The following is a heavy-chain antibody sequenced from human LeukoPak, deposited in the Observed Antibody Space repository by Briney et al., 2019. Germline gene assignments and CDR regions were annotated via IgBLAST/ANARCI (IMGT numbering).Heavy chain of an antibody. Sequence: GESLKISCKGSGYSFTNYWIGWVRQMPGKGLEWMGIVYPGDSDTKYSPSFQGQVTISADKSISTAYLQWSSLKASDTAMYYCATLRSGYYYDYFDYWGQGTLVTVSS. D-gene: IGHD3-22*01. CDR2: VYPGDSDT. V-gene: IGHV5-51*01. J-gene: IGHJ4*02. CDR3: ATLRSGYYYDYFDY. CDR1: GYSFTNYW.